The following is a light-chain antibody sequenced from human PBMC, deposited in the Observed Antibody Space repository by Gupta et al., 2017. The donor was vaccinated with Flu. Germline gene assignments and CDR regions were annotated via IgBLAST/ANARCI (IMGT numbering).Light chain of an antibody. CDR1: SSDIGGYDY. J-gene: IGLJ1*01. CDR2: DVT. V-gene: IGLV2-8*01. CDR3: SSYAGSAIFDV. Sequence: QSALTQPPPASGSPGQSVTISCTGTSSDIGGYDYVSWYQQHPGKAPKLIIFDVTKRPSGVPDRFSGAKSGNTASLTVSGLQAEDEADYFCSSYAGSAIFDVFGTGTKVTVL.